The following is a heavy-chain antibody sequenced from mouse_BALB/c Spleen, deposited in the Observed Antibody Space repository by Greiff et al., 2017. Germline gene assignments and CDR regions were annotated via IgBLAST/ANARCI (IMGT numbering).Heavy chain of an antibody. CDR3: ARSMVTWFAY. CDR2: IDPSDSYT. Sequence: QVQLQQPGAELVKPGASVKLSCKASGYTFTSYWMPWVQQRPGQGLEWIGEIDPSDSYTNYNQKFKGKATLTVDKSSSTAYMQLSSLTSEDSAVYYCARSMVTWFAYWGQGTLVTVSA. J-gene: IGHJ3*01. V-gene: IGHV1-69*02. D-gene: IGHD2-10*02. CDR1: GYTFTSYW.